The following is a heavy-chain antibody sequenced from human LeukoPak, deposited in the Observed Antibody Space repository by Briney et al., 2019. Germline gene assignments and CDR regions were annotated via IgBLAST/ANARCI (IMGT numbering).Heavy chain of an antibody. J-gene: IGHJ4*02. CDR3: ARHISGSRRGWYVY. V-gene: IGHV4-61*09. D-gene: IGHD6-19*01. CDR2: IYTSGST. CDR1: GGSISSGSYY. Sequence: SETLSLTCTVSGGSISSGSYYWSWIRQPAGKGLGWIGHIYTSGSTNYNPSLKSRVTISVDTSKNQFSLKLSSVTAADTAVYYCARHISGSRRGWYVYWGQGTLVIVSS.